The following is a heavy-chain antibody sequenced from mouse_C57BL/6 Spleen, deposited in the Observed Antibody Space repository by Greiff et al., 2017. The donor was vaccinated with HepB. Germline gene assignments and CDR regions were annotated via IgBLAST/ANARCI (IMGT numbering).Heavy chain of an antibody. J-gene: IGHJ4*01. V-gene: IGHV1-22*01. D-gene: IGHD4-1*01. Sequence: VQLQQSGPELVKPGASVKMSCKASGYTFTDYNMHWVKQSHGKSLEWIGYINPNNGGTSYNQKFKGKATLTVNKSSSTAYMELRSLTSEDSAVYYCAREGLDYYYAMDYWGQGTSVTVSS. CDR2: INPNNGGT. CDR1: GYTFTDYN. CDR3: AREGLDYYYAMDY.